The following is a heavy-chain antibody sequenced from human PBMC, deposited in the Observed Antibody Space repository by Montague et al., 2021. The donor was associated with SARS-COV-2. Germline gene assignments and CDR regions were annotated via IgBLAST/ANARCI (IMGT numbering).Heavy chain of an antibody. CDR3: ARDVVAAPGTFDY. V-gene: IGHV4-4*07. CDR1: GDSISYFY. Sequence: SETLSLTSTVSGDSISYFYWSWIRQPAGKGLEWIGRVSASGSTNYNPSLNSRVTMSVDTSKNQFSLRLSPVTAADTAVYYCARDVVAAPGTFDYWGQGTLVTVSS. J-gene: IGHJ4*02. D-gene: IGHD6-13*01. CDR2: VSASGST.